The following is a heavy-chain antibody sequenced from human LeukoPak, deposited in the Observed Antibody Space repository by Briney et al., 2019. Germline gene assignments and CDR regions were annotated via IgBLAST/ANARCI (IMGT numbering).Heavy chain of an antibody. CDR1: GYTFTDYY. CDR3: AREPVTGTLNFFDP. D-gene: IGHD6-19*01. V-gene: IGHV1-2*02. J-gene: IGHJ5*02. Sequence: ASVKVSCKASGYTFTDYYLHWVRQAPGQGLEWMGWIKPDSGGTNYAHKFQGRVTMTRDTSLNTAYMELNRLISDDTAVYYCAREPVTGTLNFFDPWGQGALVTVTS. CDR2: IKPDSGGT.